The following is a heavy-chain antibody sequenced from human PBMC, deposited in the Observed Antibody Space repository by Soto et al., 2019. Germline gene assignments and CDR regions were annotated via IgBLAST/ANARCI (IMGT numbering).Heavy chain of an antibody. CDR3: AKDPAVYGDKRGQFDY. D-gene: IGHD4-17*01. CDR1: GFTFSSYD. Sequence: EVQLLESGGGLVQTGGSLRLSCAASGFTFSSYDMSWVRQAPGKGLEWVSAISGSGGSTYYADSVKGRFTISRDNSKNTLYLQMNSLRAEDTAVYYWAKDPAVYGDKRGQFDYWGQGTRVTVAA. J-gene: IGHJ4*02. CDR2: ISGSGGST. V-gene: IGHV3-23*01.